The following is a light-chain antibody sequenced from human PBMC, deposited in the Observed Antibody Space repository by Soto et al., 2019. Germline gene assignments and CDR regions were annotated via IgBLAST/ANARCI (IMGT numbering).Light chain of an antibody. V-gene: IGKV3-20*01. CDR2: GTS. CDR3: QQYGSSPT. CDR1: QSVSSSY. J-gene: IGKJ1*01. Sequence: EIVLTQSPGTLSLSPGERATLSCRASQSVSSSYLAWYQQKPGQAPRLLIYGTSSRATGIPDRFSGSGSGTVFTLTISILEPEDFAVYYCQQYGSSPTFGQGTKVEIK.